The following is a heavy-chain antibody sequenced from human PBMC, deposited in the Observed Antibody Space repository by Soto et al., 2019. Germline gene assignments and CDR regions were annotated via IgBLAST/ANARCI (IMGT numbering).Heavy chain of an antibody. CDR3: STWGRDGWYTGFF. CDR1: GYTVTDYD. J-gene: IGHJ4*02. D-gene: IGHD6-19*01. Sequence: QVQLVQSGAEVKTPGASVKVSCKASGYTVTDYDINWVRQAPGQGLEWVGRMNPSSGKTDYAQNFQARVTMTRDTSISTSYLELSNLGYEDMAVFYCSTWGRDGWYTGFFWRQGTLVTVAS. V-gene: IGHV1-8*01. CDR2: MNPSSGKT.